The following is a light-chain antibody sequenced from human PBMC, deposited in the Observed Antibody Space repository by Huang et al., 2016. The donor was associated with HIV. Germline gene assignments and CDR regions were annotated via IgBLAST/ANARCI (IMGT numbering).Light chain of an antibody. V-gene: IGKV1-39*01. CDR3: QQSYSTPIT. Sequence: IQMTQSPSSLSASVGDRVTITCRASQTITTYLNWYQHKAGQAPKLLIFVASSLQSGVPSRFAGSGSGTDFTLTISGLQAEDFATYYCQQSYSTPITFGPGTKVDI. J-gene: IGKJ3*01. CDR1: QTITTY. CDR2: VAS.